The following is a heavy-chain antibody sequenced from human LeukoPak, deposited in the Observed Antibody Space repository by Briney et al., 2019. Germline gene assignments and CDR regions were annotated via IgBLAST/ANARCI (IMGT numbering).Heavy chain of an antibody. J-gene: IGHJ4*02. CDR1: GFTFSRYW. Sequence: GGSLRLPCTASGFTFSRYWMTWVRQAPGKGLEWVANIKEDGSAKYYVDSMKGRFTISRDNAKNSLYLQINSLRAEDTAVYYCARDSPGYGGYSYWGQGTLVTVSS. V-gene: IGHV3-7*04. CDR2: IKEDGSAK. CDR3: ARDSPGYGGYSY. D-gene: IGHD5-12*01.